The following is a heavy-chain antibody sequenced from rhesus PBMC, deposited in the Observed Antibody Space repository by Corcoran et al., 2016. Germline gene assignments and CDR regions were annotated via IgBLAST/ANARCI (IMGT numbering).Heavy chain of an antibody. V-gene: IGHV2-1*01. CDR2: IYWNDDK. D-gene: IGHD6-31*01. CDR3: ARRRVIVAAGTGFDY. Sequence: QVTLKESGPALVKPTQTLTLTCTFPGFSPSTSGMGVGWSRTPPRKTLEWLAHIYWNDDKYYRTSLKGRLTISKDTSKNQVVLTMTNMDPVDTATYYCARRRVIVAAGTGFDYWGQGVLVTVPS. CDR1: GFSPSTSGMG. J-gene: IGHJ4*01.